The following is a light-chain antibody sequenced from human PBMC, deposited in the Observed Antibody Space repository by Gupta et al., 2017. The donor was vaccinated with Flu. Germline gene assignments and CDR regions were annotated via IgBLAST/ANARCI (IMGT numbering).Light chain of an antibody. Sequence: DIQMTQSPSSVSASVGDRVTITCRASQDIDDWLAWYQQRPGKAPKLLIFAASSMESGVPSRFSGSGSWTEFTLTISSLQAEDFATYYCQQANSFPYTFGQGTKVE. CDR3: QQANSFPYT. V-gene: IGKV1-12*01. CDR2: AAS. CDR1: QDIDDW. J-gene: IGKJ2*01.